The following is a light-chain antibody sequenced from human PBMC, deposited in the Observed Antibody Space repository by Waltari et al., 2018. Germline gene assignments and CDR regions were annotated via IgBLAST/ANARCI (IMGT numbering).Light chain of an antibody. J-gene: IGKJ3*01. CDR1: QSISTW. Sequence: TCRASQSISTWLAWYQQKPGKAPKLLIYKASSLESGVSSMFSGSVSGTEFTLTISSLQPDDFATYYCQQYNSYSLTFGPGTKVDIK. CDR3: QQYNSYSLT. CDR2: KAS. V-gene: IGKV1-5*03.